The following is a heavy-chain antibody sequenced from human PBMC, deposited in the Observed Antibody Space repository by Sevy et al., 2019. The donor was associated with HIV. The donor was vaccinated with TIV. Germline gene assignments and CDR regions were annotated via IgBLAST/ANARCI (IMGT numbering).Heavy chain of an antibody. Sequence: SETLSLTCGVSGESFSDYYWSWIRQPPRKGPEWIGEINYTGNTNDNPSLESRVRLSIDTSRKQFSLRLSSVTAADTAVYYCARVRRMGNQLWKADYWGQGTLVTVSS. V-gene: IGHV4-34*01. CDR1: GESFSDYY. CDR3: ARVRRMGNQLWKADY. CDR2: INYTGNT. J-gene: IGHJ4*02. D-gene: IGHD3-10*01.